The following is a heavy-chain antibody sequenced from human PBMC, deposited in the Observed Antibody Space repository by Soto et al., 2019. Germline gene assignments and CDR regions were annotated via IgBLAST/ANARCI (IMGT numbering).Heavy chain of an antibody. CDR1: GGTFSSYT. CDR2: IIPILGIA. V-gene: IGHV1-69*02. D-gene: IGHD6-19*01. Sequence: GASVKVSCKASGGTFSSYTISWVRQAPGQGLEWMGRIIPILGIANYAQKFQGRVTITADKSTSTAYMELSSLRSEDTAVYYCVRGDSIAVAGSNFYYFDYWGQGTLVTVSS. CDR3: VRGDSIAVAGSNFYYFDY. J-gene: IGHJ4*02.